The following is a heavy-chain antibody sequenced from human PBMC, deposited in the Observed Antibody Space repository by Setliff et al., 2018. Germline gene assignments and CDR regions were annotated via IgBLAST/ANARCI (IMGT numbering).Heavy chain of an antibody. CDR3: ARINFYVSSGFYYASDY. CDR1: GFTFRNYA. J-gene: IGHJ4*02. Sequence: ASVKVSCKASGFTFRNYAISWVRQAPGQGLEWMGWISAYNGDTTYTQNLQGRVTVTTDTSTTTAYMELRSLRADDTAVYYCARINFYVSSGFYYASDYWGQGTLVTVSS. CDR2: ISAYNGDT. V-gene: IGHV1-18*01. D-gene: IGHD3-22*01.